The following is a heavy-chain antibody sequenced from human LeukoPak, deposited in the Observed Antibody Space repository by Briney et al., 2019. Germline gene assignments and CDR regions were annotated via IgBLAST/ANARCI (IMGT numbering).Heavy chain of an antibody. CDR1: GFTFSDYW. CDR3: ARGGDNIVATIDY. D-gene: IGHD5-12*01. CDR2: IRQDGSEK. V-gene: IGHV3-7*01. Sequence: GGSLRLSCAASGFTFSDYWMSWVRQAPGKGLEWVANIRQDGSEKYYVDSVKGRFTVSRDNAKNSLYLQMNSLRAEDAAVYYCARGGDNIVATIDYWGQGTLVTVSS. J-gene: IGHJ4*02.